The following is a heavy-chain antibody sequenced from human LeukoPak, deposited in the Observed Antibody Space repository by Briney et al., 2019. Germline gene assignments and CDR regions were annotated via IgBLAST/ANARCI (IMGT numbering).Heavy chain of an antibody. D-gene: IGHD6-6*01. Sequence: SETLSLTCTVSGDSISSSSYYWGWIRQPPGKGLEWIGSIYYSGSTYYNPSLKSRVTISVDTSKNQFSLKLSSVTAADTAVYYCARGYSSSSFDYWGQGTLVTVSS. CDR3: ARGYSSSSFDY. V-gene: IGHV4-39*07. J-gene: IGHJ4*02. CDR1: GDSISSSSYY. CDR2: IYYSGST.